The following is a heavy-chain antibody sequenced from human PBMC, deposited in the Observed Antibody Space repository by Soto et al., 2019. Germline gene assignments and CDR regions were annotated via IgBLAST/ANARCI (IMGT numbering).Heavy chain of an antibody. V-gene: IGHV4-4*02. D-gene: IGHD6-13*01. Sequence: QVQLHESGPGLVKPSGTLSLTCAVSGGSISTSNWWSWVRQPPGKELEWIGEVYRTGSTNYNPSLESRVIVSVDKSKNQFSLKLTSVTAADTAVYYCARARATIAEAAIFDCWGQGTLVTVSS. CDR2: VYRTGST. J-gene: IGHJ4*02. CDR3: ARARATIAEAAIFDC. CDR1: GGSISTSNW.